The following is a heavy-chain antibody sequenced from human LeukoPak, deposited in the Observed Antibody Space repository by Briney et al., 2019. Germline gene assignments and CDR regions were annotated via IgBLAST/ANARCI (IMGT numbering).Heavy chain of an antibody. CDR3: ARPRRDGRNCSGGSCQSYYFDY. Sequence: SGTLSLTCAVSGGSISSSNWWSWVRQPPGKGLEWIGSIYYSGSTYYNPSLKSRVTISVDTSKNQFSLKLSSVTAADTAVYYCARPRRDGRNCSGGSCQSYYFDYWGQGTLVTVSS. V-gene: IGHV4-4*02. J-gene: IGHJ4*02. CDR2: IYYSGST. CDR1: GGSISSSNW. D-gene: IGHD2-15*01.